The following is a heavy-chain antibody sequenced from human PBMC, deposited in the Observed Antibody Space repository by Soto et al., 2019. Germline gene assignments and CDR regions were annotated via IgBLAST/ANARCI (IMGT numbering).Heavy chain of an antibody. V-gene: IGHV4-39*01. Sequence: SETLSLTCTVSGGSISSSSYYWGWIRQPPGKGLEWIGSIYYSGSTYYNPSLKSRVTISVDTSKNQFSLKLSSVTAADTAVYYCARLGIAADYYYYGMDVWGQGTTVTVSS. D-gene: IGHD6-13*01. CDR1: GGSISSSSYY. CDR2: IYYSGST. J-gene: IGHJ6*02. CDR3: ARLGIAADYYYYGMDV.